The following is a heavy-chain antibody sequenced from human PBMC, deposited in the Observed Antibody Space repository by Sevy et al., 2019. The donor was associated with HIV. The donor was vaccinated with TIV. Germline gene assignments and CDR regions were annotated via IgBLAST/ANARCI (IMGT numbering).Heavy chain of an antibody. CDR3: ARGRIGIDY. CDR2: IYTSGST. V-gene: IGHV4-61*02. CDR1: GGSISSDTYY. D-gene: IGHD1-26*01. Sequence: SDTLSLTCTVSGGSISSDTYYWSWIRQPAGKGLEWIGRIYTSGSTNYNSSLKSRVTMSVDMSKNQFSLKLSSVTASDTAVYYCARGRIGIDYWGRGTLVTVSS. J-gene: IGHJ4*02.